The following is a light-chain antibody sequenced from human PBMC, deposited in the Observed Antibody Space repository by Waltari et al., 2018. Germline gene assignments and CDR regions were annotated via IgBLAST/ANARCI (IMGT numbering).Light chain of an antibody. CDR2: INSDGSH. V-gene: IGLV4-69*01. Sequence: QLVLTQSPSASASLGASVKLTCTLDSGHSSNIVAWLQQQPEKGPRSLMKINSDGSHTKGDEIPDRFSGSSSGAERYLIISSAQSEDEADYYCQTGGHGTWVFGGGTKLTVL. CDR1: SGHSSNI. CDR3: QTGGHGTWV. J-gene: IGLJ3*02.